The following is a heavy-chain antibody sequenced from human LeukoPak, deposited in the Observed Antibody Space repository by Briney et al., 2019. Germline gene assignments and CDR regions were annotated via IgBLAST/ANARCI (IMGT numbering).Heavy chain of an antibody. CDR2: ISSSSSYI. V-gene: IGHV3-21*01. CDR3: ARDVDTAMDDYYYYGMDV. J-gene: IGHJ6*02. CDR1: GFTFSSYS. D-gene: IGHD5-18*01. Sequence: GGSLRLSCAASGFTFSSYSMNWVRQAPGKGLEWVSSISSSSSYIYYADSVKGRFTISRDNAKNSLYLQMNSLRAEDTAVYYCARDVDTAMDDYYYYGMDVWGQGTTVTVSS.